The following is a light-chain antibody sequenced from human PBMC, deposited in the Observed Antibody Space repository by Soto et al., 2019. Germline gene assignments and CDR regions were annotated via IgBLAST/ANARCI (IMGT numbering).Light chain of an antibody. CDR3: QQYGASTWT. CDR2: GAS. J-gene: IGKJ1*01. CDR1: QSIPNSY. V-gene: IGKV3-20*01. Sequence: EIVLTQSPGTVSLSPGARATLSGRASQSIPNSYVAWYEQSPGQAPRLLIYGASNRATGIPDRFSGSGSGTDFSLIIGSLETEELAVYICQQYGASTWTAGQGTQVEI.